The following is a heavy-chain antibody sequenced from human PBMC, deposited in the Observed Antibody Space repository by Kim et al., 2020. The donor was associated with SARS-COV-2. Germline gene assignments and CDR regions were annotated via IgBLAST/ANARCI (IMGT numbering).Heavy chain of an antibody. D-gene: IGHD1-7*01. CDR3: ARLPIYNLNYGGAFDI. J-gene: IGHJ3*02. V-gene: IGHV4-59*08. CDR2: IYYSGST. Sequence: SETLSLTCTVSGGSISSYYWSWIRQPPGKGLEWIGYIYYSGSTNYNPSLKSRVTISVDTSKNQFSLKLSSVTAADTAVYYCARLPIYNLNYGGAFDIWGQGTMVTVSS. CDR1: GGSISSYY.